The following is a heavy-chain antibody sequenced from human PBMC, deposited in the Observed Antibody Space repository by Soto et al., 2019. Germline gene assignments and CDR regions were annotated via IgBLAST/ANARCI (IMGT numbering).Heavy chain of an antibody. CDR2: IDPRDSYT. Sequence: PGESLKISCKSSGYSFTNYWITWVRQMPGKGLEWMGRIDPRDSYTNYSPSFQGHVTISADKSISTAYLQWSSLKASDTAMYYCARGYPSVGASDFDYWGQGTRVTVSS. J-gene: IGHJ4*02. V-gene: IGHV5-10-1*01. D-gene: IGHD1-26*01. CDR3: ARGYPSVGASDFDY. CDR1: GYSFTNYW.